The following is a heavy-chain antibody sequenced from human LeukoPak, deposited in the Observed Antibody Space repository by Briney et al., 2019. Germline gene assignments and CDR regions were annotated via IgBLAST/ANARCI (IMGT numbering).Heavy chain of an antibody. V-gene: IGHV1-69*13. D-gene: IGHD3-22*01. CDR3: ARDPPYYYDSSLDY. CDR1: GGTFSSYA. Sequence: SVKVSCKASGGTFSSYAISWVRQAPGQGLEWMGGIIPIFGTPNYAQKFQGRVTITADESTSTAYMELSSLRSEDTAVYYCARDPPYYYDSSLDYWGQGTLVTVSS. CDR2: IIPIFGTP. J-gene: IGHJ4*02.